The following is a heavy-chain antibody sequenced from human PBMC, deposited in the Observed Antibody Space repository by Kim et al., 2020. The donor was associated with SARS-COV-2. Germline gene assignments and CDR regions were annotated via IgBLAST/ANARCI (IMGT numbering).Heavy chain of an antibody. CDR2: INAGNGNT. D-gene: IGHD6-13*01. CDR1: GYTFTRYA. CDR3: ASAESGYSSSRAPFNY. Sequence: ASVKVSCKASGYTFTRYAMHWVRQAPGQRLEWMGWINAGNGNTKYSQKLQGRVTITRDTSASTAYMELSSLRSEDTAVYYCASAESGYSSSRAPFNYWGQRALVAVSS. V-gene: IGHV1-3*01. J-gene: IGHJ4*02.